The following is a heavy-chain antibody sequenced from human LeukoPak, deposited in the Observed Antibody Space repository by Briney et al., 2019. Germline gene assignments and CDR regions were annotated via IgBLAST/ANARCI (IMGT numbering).Heavy chain of an antibody. CDR3: AREGDSGYVELDS. J-gene: IGHJ4*02. Sequence: SETLSLTCAVYGGSFSGYYWSWLRQPPGKGLEWIGEINHSGSTNYNPSLKSRVTISVDTSKNQFSLKLSSVTAADTAVYYCAREGDSGYVELDSWGQGTLVTVSS. D-gene: IGHD5-12*01. V-gene: IGHV4-34*01. CDR2: INHSGST. CDR1: GGSFSGYY.